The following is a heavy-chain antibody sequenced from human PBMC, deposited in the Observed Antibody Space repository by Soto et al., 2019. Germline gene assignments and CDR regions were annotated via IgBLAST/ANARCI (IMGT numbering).Heavy chain of an antibody. Sequence: LSLTCAASGFTFSSYWMSWVRQAPGKGLEWVANIKQDGSEKYYVDSVKGRFTISRDNAKNSLYLQMNSLRAEDTAVYYCASNPTLTGANLDRGAFDIWGQGTMVTVSS. CDR1: GFTFSSYW. CDR2: IKQDGSEK. J-gene: IGHJ3*02. V-gene: IGHV3-7*03. CDR3: ASNPTLTGANLDRGAFDI. D-gene: IGHD7-27*01.